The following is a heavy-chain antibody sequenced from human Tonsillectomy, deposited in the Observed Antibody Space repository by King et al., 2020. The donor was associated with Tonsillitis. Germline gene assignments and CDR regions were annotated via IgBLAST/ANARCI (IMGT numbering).Heavy chain of an antibody. J-gene: IGHJ4*02. Sequence: QLVQSGGVLVQPGGSLRLSCAASGFTVSTNYMSWVRQAPGKGLEWVSITQTGGNTYYADSLKGRFAISRDNSKNTVYLQMNSLRAEDTAVYYCARGGALDWWGQGNLVTVSS. V-gene: IGHV3-53*01. CDR1: GFTVSTNY. CDR2: TQTGGNT. D-gene: IGHD3-16*01. CDR3: ARGGALDW.